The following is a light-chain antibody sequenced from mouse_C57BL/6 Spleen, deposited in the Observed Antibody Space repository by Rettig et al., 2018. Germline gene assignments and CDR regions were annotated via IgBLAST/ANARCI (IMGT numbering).Light chain of an antibody. Sequence: GAVTTSNYANWVQEKPDHLFTGLIGGTNNRAPGVPARFSGSLIGDKAALTITGAQTEDEAIYFCALWYSNHFIFGSGTKVTVL. V-gene: IGLV1*01. J-gene: IGLJ3*01. CDR3: ALWYSNHFI. CDR2: GTN. CDR1: GAVTTSNY.